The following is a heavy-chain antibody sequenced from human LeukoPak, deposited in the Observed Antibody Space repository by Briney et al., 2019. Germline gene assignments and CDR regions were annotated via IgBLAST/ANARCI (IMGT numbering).Heavy chain of an antibody. V-gene: IGHV3-73*01. CDR2: IRSKDNNYAP. D-gene: IGHD4-23*01. CDR1: GFTFSGSA. Sequence: GGSLTLSCAASGFTFSGSAIHWVRQAPGKGLEWVGRIRSKDNNYAPTYAASVKDNITISRHDSDNMAYLQMNRLNTEDTAVYYCTGRPTPIWYFDLWGRGTLVTVSS. J-gene: IGHJ2*01. CDR3: TGRPTPIWYFDL.